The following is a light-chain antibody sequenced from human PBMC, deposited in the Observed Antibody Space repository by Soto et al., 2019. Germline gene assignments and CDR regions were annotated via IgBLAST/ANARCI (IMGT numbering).Light chain of an antibody. J-gene: IGKJ1*01. CDR2: DAS. CDR1: QSISNW. V-gene: IGKV1-5*01. Sequence: DIQMTQSPSTLSASVGDRVTITCRASQSISNWLAWYQQKPGKAPKVLIYDASSLESGVPSRFSGSGSGTEFTLTISSLQPDDFATYYCQQYISYSWTFGQGTKVDIK. CDR3: QQYISYSWT.